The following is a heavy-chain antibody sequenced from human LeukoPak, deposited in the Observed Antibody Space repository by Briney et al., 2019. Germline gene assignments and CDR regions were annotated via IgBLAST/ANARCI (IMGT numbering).Heavy chain of an antibody. J-gene: IGHJ3*02. D-gene: IGHD7-27*01. CDR3: AGDPNWGDAFDI. V-gene: IGHV4-59*01. CDR2: IYYSGST. Sequence: PSETLSLTCTVSGGSISSYYWSWIRQPPGKGLEWIGYIYYSGSTNYNPSLKSRVTISVDTSKNQFSLKLSSVTAADTAVYYCAGDPNWGDAFDIWGQGTMVTVSS. CDR1: GGSISSYY.